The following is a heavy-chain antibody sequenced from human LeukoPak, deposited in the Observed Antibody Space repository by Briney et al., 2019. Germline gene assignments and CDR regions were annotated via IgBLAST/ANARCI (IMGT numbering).Heavy chain of an antibody. J-gene: IGHJ3*02. CDR3: ARESRDAFDI. CDR1: GGSISSYY. V-gene: IGHV4-4*07. Sequence: SETLSLTCTVSGGSISSYYWSWIRQPAGKGLEWIGRIYTSGSTNYNPSLKSRVTMSVDTSKNQLSLQLNSVTPEDTAVYYCARESRDAFDIWGQGTMVTVSS. CDR2: IYTSGST.